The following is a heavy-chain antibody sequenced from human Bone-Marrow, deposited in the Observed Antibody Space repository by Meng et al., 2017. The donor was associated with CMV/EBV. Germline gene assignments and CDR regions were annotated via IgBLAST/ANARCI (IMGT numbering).Heavy chain of an antibody. J-gene: IGHJ3*02. D-gene: IGHD3-3*01. Sequence: SETLSLTCTVSGASISSFYWSWIRQPPGEGLEWIGYITYTGSTNYNPSLKSRVTISVDTSKNQFSLKLSSVTAADTAVYYCAGYLGVVIINAFDIWGQGTMVTVSS. CDR2: ITYTGST. CDR1: GASISSFY. CDR3: AGYLGVVIINAFDI. V-gene: IGHV4-59*12.